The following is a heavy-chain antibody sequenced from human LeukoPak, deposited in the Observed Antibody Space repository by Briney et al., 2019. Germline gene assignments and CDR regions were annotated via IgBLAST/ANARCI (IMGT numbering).Heavy chain of an antibody. Sequence: GRSLRLSCAASGFTFSSFGMSWVRQAPGKGLEWVSVISYGGSDKYYADSVKGRFTISRDNSKNTLYLQMNSLRVEDTAVYYCAKRMGPSIAATDLDYWGQGTLVTVSS. V-gene: IGHV3-30*18. J-gene: IGHJ4*02. CDR3: AKRMGPSIAATDLDY. D-gene: IGHD6-13*01. CDR1: GFTFSSFG. CDR2: ISYGGSDK.